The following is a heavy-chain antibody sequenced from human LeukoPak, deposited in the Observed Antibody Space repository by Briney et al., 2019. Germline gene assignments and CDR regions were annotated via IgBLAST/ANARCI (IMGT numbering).Heavy chain of an antibody. CDR3: ARQDWLGDRYYFDS. CDR1: GFMFSSYW. V-gene: IGHV3-7*01. Sequence: GGSLRLSCAASGFMFSSYWMSWVRQAPGKGLEWVADIKEDGSEKSYVDSVKGRFTISRDNARNSLYLQMNSLRAEDTAVYYCARQDWLGDRYYFDSWGQGTLVTVSS. D-gene: IGHD3-9*01. CDR2: IKEDGSEK. J-gene: IGHJ4*02.